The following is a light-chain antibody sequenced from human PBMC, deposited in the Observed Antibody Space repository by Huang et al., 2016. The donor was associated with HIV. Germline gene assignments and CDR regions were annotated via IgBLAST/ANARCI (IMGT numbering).Light chain of an antibody. J-gene: IGKJ3*01. CDR2: DAS. Sequence: EIVLTQSPDTLSLSPGERATLSCRAIPSVGTSLAWYHQKPGQAPRLLIDDASTRATVSPARFSGGGSGTDFTLTISSLEPEDFAVYYCQQRSNWPRGTFGPGTKVDIK. CDR1: PSVGTS. V-gene: IGKV3-11*01. CDR3: QQRSNWPRGT.